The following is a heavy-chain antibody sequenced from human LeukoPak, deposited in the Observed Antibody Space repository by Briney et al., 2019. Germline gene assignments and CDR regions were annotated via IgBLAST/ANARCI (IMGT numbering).Heavy chain of an antibody. CDR3: ARDLSDFWSGYYNYYGMDV. CDR1: GFTFSSYA. J-gene: IGHJ6*02. D-gene: IGHD3-3*01. V-gene: IGHV3-30*04. CDR2: ISYDGSNK. Sequence: GGSLRLSCAASGFTFSSYAMHWVRQAPGKGLEWVAVISYDGSNKYYADSVKGRFTISRDNAKNSLYLQMNSLRDEDTAVYYCARDLSDFWSGYYNYYGMDVWGQGTTVTVSS.